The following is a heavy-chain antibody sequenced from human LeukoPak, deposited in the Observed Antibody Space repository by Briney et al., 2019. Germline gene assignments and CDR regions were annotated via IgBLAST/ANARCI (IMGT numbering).Heavy chain of an antibody. V-gene: IGHV3-11*01. CDR3: ARAPFYYGLWSGHFDY. CDR2: ISPSATSL. CDR1: GFTFSDYY. Sequence: GGSLRLSCAASGFTFSDYYMSWIRQAPGKGLQLLSFISPSATSLHYADSVRGRFTISRDNCKNSLDLQMNSLRAEDTAVYFCARAPFYYGLWSGHFDYWGQGSLVTVSS. J-gene: IGHJ4*02. D-gene: IGHD3-3*01.